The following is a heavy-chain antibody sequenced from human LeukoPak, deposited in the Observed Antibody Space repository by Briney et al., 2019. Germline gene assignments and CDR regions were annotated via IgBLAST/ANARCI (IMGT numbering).Heavy chain of an antibody. V-gene: IGHV4-59*08. CDR1: GGSISGNY. D-gene: IGHD5-18*01. CDR2: IYYSGGT. J-gene: IGHJ4*02. Sequence: PSETLSLTCTVSGGSISGNYWSWIRQPPGKGLEWIGYIYYSGGTNYNPSLKSRLTISVDTSKKQFSLKLSSVTAADTAVYYCARQGIQRWLPFDYWGQGTLVTVSS. CDR3: ARQGIQRWLPFDY.